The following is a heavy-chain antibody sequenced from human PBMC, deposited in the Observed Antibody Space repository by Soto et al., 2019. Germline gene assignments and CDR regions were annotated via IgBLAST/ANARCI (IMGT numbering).Heavy chain of an antibody. V-gene: IGHV4-39*01. CDR2: IYYSGTA. CDR3: AAPNFYYYFAMDG. Sequence: SETLSLTCSVSGDSISSSRYYWAWIRQPPGKGLEWIGSIYYSGTAYYNASLKSRVTMSADTSKNQFSLKLSSVTAVDTAVYFCAAPNFYYYFAMDGWGQGTTVTVS. J-gene: IGHJ6*02. CDR1: GDSISSSRYY.